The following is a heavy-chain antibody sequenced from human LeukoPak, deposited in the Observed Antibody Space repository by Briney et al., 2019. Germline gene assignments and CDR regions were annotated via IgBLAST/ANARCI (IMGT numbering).Heavy chain of an antibody. V-gene: IGHV1-69*01. CDR3: ARAGPPPYYYGSSGYPGGAFDI. CDR1: GGTFSSYA. CDR2: IIPIFGTA. Sequence: SVKVSCKASGGTFSSYAISWVRQAPGQGLEWMGGIIPIFGTANYAQKFQGRVTITADESTSTAYMELSSLRSEDTAVYYCARAGPPPYYYGSSGYPGGAFDIWGQGTMVTVSS. J-gene: IGHJ3*02. D-gene: IGHD3-22*01.